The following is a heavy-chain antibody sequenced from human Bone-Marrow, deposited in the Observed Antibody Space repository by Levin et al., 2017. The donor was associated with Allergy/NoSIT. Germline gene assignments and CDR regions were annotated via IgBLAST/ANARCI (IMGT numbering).Heavy chain of an antibody. J-gene: IGHJ5*01. CDR2: IPHDGANT. Sequence: PGESLKISCAASGFTFSNFAMHWVRQAPGKGLEWVAAIPHDGANTYYTDSVRGRFTISRDNSKNTLFVEMYSLRVEDTAVYYCARGPGLAVGKGYFDSWGQGTLVTVSS. CDR3: ARGPGLAVGKGYFDS. V-gene: IGHV3-30-3*01. CDR1: GFTFSNFA. D-gene: IGHD6-19*01.